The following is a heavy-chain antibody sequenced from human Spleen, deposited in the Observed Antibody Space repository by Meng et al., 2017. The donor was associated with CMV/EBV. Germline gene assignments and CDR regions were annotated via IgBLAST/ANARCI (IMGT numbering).Heavy chain of an antibody. CDR2: IKSETDGGTT. D-gene: IGHD3-16*02. CDR1: GFTFSDNW. CDR3: TRDRSLYFFDY. V-gene: IGHV3-15*01. Sequence: GGSLRLSCAASGFTFSDNWMTWVRQAPGKGLEWVGRIKSETDGGTTDYAAPVKGRFTIARHDSKNTLYLQMNSLRTEDIAVYYCTRDRSLYFFDYWGQGTLVTVSS. J-gene: IGHJ4*02.